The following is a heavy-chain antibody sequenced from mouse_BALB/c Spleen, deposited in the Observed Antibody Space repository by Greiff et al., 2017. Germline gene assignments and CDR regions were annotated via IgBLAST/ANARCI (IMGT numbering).Heavy chain of an antibody. Sequence: QVQLQQSGPELVRPGASVKMSCKASGYTFPSYCLHWVKQRPGQGLEWIGMIDPSNSETRLNQKFKDKATLNVDKSSNTAYMQLSSLTSEDSEVYYCARFYRYLYAMDDWGQGTSVTVSS. CDR3: ARFYRYLYAMDD. CDR2: IDPSNSET. CDR1: GYTFPSYC. D-gene: IGHD2-14*01. V-gene: IGHV1S127*01. J-gene: IGHJ4*01.